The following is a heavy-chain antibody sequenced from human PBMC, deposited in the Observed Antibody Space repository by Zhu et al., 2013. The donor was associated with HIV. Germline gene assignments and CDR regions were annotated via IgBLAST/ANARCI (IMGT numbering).Heavy chain of an antibody. CDR2: INPNSGVT. D-gene: IGHD3-3*01. J-gene: IGHJ6*03. CDR1: EYTFTGYH. CDR3: ARDARYSDVLSAYRKRAYYNYMDV. Sequence: QVQLLQSGAEVKKPGTSLKVSCKASEYTFTGYHIHWVRQAPGQGLEWMGWINPNSGVTSYPQKFQGRVTMTRDTSINTTYMELSSLTFDDTAVYYCARDARYSDVLSAYRKRAYYNYMDVVGQRDHGHRLL. V-gene: IGHV1-2*02.